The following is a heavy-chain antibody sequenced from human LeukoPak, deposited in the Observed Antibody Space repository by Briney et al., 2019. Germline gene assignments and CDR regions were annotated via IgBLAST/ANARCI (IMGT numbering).Heavy chain of an antibody. CDR1: GFTFSSYW. J-gene: IGHJ5*02. V-gene: IGHV3-74*01. D-gene: IGHD2-15*01. Sequence: PGGSLRLSCAASGFTFSSYWMHWVRQAPGKGLVWVSRINSDESSTSYADSVKGRFTISRDNAKNTLYLQMNSLRAEDTAVYYCARDTYCSGGSCYLNNWFDPWGQGTLVTVSS. CDR3: ARDTYCSGGSCYLNNWFDP. CDR2: INSDESST.